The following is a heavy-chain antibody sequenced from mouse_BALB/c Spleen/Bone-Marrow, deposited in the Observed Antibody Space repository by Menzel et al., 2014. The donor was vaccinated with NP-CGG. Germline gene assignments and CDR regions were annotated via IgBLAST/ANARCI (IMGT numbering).Heavy chain of an antibody. CDR3: ARDPLYYYA. D-gene: IGHD1-1*01. V-gene: IGHV5-6-3*01. CDR2: INSNGGST. J-gene: IGHJ3*01. CDR1: GFTFSSYG. Sequence: EVKLVESGGGLVQPGGSLKLSCAASGFTFSSYGMSWVRQTPDKRLELVATINSNGGSTYYPDSVKGRFTISRDNAKNTLYLQMSSLKSEDTAMYYCARDPLYYYAWGQGTLVTASA.